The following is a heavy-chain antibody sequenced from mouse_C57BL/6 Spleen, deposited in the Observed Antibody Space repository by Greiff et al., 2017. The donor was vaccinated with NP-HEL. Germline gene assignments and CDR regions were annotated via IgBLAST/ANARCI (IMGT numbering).Heavy chain of an antibody. V-gene: IGHV1-55*01. CDR3: ARMVPYYAMDY. D-gene: IGHD1-1*02. CDR1: GYTFTSYW. J-gene: IGHJ4*01. Sequence: VQLQQSGAELVKPGASVKMSCKASGYTFTSYWITWVKQRPGQGLEWIGDIYPGSGSTNYNEKFKSKATLTVDTSSSTAYMQLSSLTSEDSAVYYCARMVPYYAMDYWGQGTSVTVSS. CDR2: IYPGSGST.